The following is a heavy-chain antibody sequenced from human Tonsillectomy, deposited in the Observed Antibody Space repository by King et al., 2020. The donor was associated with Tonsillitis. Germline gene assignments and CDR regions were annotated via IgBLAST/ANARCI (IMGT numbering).Heavy chain of an antibody. Sequence: VQLVESGGGLVKPGGSLRLSCAASGFTFSSYSMNWVRQAPGKGLEWVSAISSSGSYKYYADSVKGRFTISRDNDKNSLYLQMNSLSAEDTAVYYCARGARIAVAGTEGLVFDYWGQGTLVTVSS. V-gene: IGHV3-21*01. D-gene: IGHD6-19*01. CDR3: ARGARIAVAGTEGLVFDY. J-gene: IGHJ4*02. CDR1: GFTFSSYS. CDR2: ISSSGSYK.